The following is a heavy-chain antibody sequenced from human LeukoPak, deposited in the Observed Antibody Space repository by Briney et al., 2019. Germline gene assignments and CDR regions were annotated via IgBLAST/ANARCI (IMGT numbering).Heavy chain of an antibody. J-gene: IGHJ4*02. CDR3: GRETWQAYNDFWSGYVTD. V-gene: IGHV3-7*01. CDR1: GFAFSDSW. CDR2: IRQDGKSK. D-gene: IGHD3-3*01. Sequence: QPGGSLRLSCAASGFAFSDSWMTWVRRAPGEGLEWVANIRQDGKSKYYVDSVKGRFTISRDNAHSTLYLDMNSLTAEDTAIYYCGRETWQAYNDFWSGYVTDWGQGIVVTVSS.